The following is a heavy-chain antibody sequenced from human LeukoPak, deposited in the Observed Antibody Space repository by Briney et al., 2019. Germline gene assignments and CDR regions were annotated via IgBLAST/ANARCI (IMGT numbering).Heavy chain of an antibody. J-gene: IGHJ4*02. CDR2: IKQDGSEK. CDR1: GFTFSSYW. Sequence: GGSLRLSCAASGFTFSSYWMSWVRQAPGKGMEWVANIKQDGSEKYYVDSVKGRFTISRDNAKNSLYLQMNSLRAEDTAVYYCARDAPYGRVSYWGQGTLVTVSS. D-gene: IGHD3-10*01. V-gene: IGHV3-7*05. CDR3: ARDAPYGRVSY.